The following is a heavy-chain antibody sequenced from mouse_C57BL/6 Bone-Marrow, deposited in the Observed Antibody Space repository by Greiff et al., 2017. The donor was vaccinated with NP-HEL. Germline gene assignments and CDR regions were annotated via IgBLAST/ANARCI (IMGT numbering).Heavy chain of an antibody. CDR1: GFNIKDYY. CDR3: TTHGSSYFFGY. D-gene: IGHD1-1*01. J-gene: IGHJ2*01. V-gene: IGHV14-1*01. Sequence: VQLQQSGAELVRPGASVKLSCTASGFNIKDYYMHWVKQRPEQGLEWIGRIDPEDGDTEYAPKFQGKATMTEDPSSNTAYLQLSSLTSEDTAVYYCTTHGSSYFFGYWDQGTTLTISS. CDR2: IDPEDGDT.